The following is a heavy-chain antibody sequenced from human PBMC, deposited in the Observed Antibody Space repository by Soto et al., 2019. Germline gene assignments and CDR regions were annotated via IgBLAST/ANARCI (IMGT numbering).Heavy chain of an antibody. CDR2: ISYDGSNK. CDR3: AIVDTAMVSYYYYGMDV. Sequence: GGSLRLSCAASGFTFSSYAMHWVRQAPGKGLEWVAVISYDGSNKYYADSVKGRFTISRDNSKNTLYLQMNSLRAEDTAVYYCAIVDTAMVSYYYYGMDVWGQGTTVTVSS. D-gene: IGHD5-18*01. CDR1: GFTFSSYA. V-gene: IGHV3-30-3*01. J-gene: IGHJ6*02.